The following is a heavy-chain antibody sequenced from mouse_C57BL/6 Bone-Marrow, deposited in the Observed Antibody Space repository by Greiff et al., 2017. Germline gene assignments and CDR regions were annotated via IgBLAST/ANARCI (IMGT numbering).Heavy chain of an antibody. J-gene: IGHJ3*01. CDR1: GYTFTEYT. Sequence: QVQLQQSGAELVKPGASVKLSCKASGYTFTEYTIHWVNQRSGQGLEWIGCFYPGSGSIKYNEKFKDKATLTADKYSSTVYMELSRVTSEDSAVYFCARHEDAYYGNTAWCAYWGQGTLVTVAA. CDR2: FYPGSGSI. D-gene: IGHD2-10*01. CDR3: ARHEDAYYGNTAWCAY. V-gene: IGHV1-62-2*01.